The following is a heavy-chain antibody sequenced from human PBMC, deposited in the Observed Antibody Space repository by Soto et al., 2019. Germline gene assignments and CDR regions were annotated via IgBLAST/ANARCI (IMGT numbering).Heavy chain of an antibody. D-gene: IGHD6-13*01. V-gene: IGHV4-4*07. J-gene: IGHJ4*02. Sequence: ESLKISCKGSGYTFTSYWIGWVRQMPGEGLEWIGRIYTSGSTNYNPSLKSRVTMSVDTSKNQFSLKLSSVTAADTAVYYCARDLGSSSRDYWGQGTLVT. CDR1: GYTFTSYW. CDR2: IYTSGST. CDR3: ARDLGSSSRDY.